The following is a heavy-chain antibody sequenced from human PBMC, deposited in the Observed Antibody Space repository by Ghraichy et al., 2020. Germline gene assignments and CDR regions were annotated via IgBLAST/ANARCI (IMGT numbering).Heavy chain of an antibody. J-gene: IGHJ3*02. D-gene: IGHD6-13*01. CDR2: IVVGSGNT. CDR1: GFTFTSSA. CDR3: AADRGHSSSWQTDAFDI. Sequence: SVKVSCKASGFTFTSSAMQWVRQARGQRLEWIGWIVVGSGNTNYAQKFQERVTITRDMSTSTAYMELSSLRSENTAVYYCAADRGHSSSWQTDAFDIWGQGTMVTVSS. V-gene: IGHV1-58*02.